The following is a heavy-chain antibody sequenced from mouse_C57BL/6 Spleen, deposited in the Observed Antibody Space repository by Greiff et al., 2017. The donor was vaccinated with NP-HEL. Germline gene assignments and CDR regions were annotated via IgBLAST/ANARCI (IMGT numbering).Heavy chain of an antibody. CDR3: ARGSTVVAHWYFDV. Sequence: EVNLVESGGGLVKPGGSLKLSCAASGFTFSSYAMSWVRQTPEKRLEWVATISDGGSYTYYPDNVKGRFTFSRDNAKNNLYLQMSHLKSEDTAMYYCARGSTVVAHWYFDVWGTGTTVTVSS. J-gene: IGHJ1*03. D-gene: IGHD1-1*01. CDR1: GFTFSSYA. CDR2: ISDGGSYT. V-gene: IGHV5-4*03.